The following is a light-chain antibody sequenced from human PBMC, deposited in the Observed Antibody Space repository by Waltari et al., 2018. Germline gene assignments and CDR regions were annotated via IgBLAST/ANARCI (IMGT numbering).Light chain of an antibody. CDR1: QAISPF. CDR2: AAS. CDR3: QQYSTFPPT. Sequence: DIQMTQSPSPLSPSVGDRVIPTCRASQAISPFLPWFQLKPGNSPTSLIYAASTLQTGVSSNFSGSGSGTDFTLTIRSLQPGDCATYYCQQYSTFPPTFGGGTRVEI. V-gene: IGKV1-16*02. J-gene: IGKJ4*01.